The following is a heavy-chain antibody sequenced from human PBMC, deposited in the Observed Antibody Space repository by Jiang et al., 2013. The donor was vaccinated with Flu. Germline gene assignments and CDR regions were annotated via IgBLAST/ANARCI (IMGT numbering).Heavy chain of an antibody. J-gene: IGHJ4*02. CDR2: IYYTGTT. V-gene: IGHV4-39*01. CDR3: ARREFSTSPFDY. D-gene: IGHD6-6*01. Sequence: SLTCTVSGGSIRSSSYYWGWIRQPPGKGLEWIGSIYYTGTTYYNPSLESRVTISVDRSKNQFSLKLSSVTAADTAVYYCARREFSTSPFDYWGQGTTVTVSS. CDR1: GGSIRSSSYY.